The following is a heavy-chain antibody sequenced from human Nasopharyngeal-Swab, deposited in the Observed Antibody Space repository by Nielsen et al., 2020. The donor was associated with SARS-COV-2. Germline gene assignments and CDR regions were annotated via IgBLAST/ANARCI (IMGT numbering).Heavy chain of an antibody. J-gene: IGHJ6*02. Sequence: GESLKISCAASGFTVSSNYMSWVRQAPGKGLEWVSVIYSGGSTYYADSVKGRFTISRDNSKNTLYLQMNSLRAEDTAVYYCARPTYYDYYGMDVWGQGTTGTVSS. V-gene: IGHV3-53*01. CDR1: GFTVSSNY. CDR3: ARPTYYDYYGMDV. D-gene: IGHD3-3*01. CDR2: IYSGGST.